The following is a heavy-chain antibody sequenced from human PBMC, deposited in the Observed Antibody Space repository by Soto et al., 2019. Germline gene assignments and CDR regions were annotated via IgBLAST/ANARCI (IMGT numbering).Heavy chain of an antibody. CDR2: INYSGST. CDR1: GGSISSSSGYY. D-gene: IGHD3-3*01. CDR3: AREIERLLGY. J-gene: IGHJ4*02. Sequence: PPETLSLTCTVSGGSISSSSGYYWAWIRQPPGKGLEWIGSINYSGSTWYHPSVKSRVTMSVDTSKNQFSLRLNSVTAADTAVYYCAREIERLLGYWGQGTLVTVSS. V-gene: IGHV4-39*02.